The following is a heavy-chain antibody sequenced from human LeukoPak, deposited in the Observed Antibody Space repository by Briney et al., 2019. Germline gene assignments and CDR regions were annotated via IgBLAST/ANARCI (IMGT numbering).Heavy chain of an antibody. CDR1: GFTFSSYE. V-gene: IGHV3-48*03. D-gene: IGHD6-13*01. J-gene: IGHJ5*02. Sequence: GGSLRLSCAASGFTFSSYEMNWVRQAPGKGLEWVSYISSSGSTIYYADSVKGRFTISRDNAKNSLYLQMNSLRAEDTAVYYCVKDSDELIAAVYNWFDPWGQGTQVTVSS. CDR3: VKDSDELIAAVYNWFDP. CDR2: ISSSGSTI.